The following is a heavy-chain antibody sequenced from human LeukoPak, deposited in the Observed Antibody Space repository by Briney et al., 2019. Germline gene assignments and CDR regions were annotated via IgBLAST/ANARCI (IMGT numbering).Heavy chain of an antibody. CDR3: ARDSCSSTSCYLGGFDY. CDR1: GGSISSYY. D-gene: IGHD2-2*01. Sequence: PSETLSLTCTVSGGSISSYYWSWIRQPAGKGLEWIGRIYTSGSTNYNPSLKSRVTMSVDTSKNQFSLKLSSVTAADTAVYYCARDSCSSTSCYLGGFDYWGQGTLVTVSS. CDR2: IYTSGST. V-gene: IGHV4-4*07. J-gene: IGHJ4*02.